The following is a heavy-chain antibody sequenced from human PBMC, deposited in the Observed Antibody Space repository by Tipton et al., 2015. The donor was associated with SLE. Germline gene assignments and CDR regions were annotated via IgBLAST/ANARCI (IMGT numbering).Heavy chain of an antibody. CDR3: ARHFAYRCIGGICSRTDTPSWYFGL. D-gene: IGHD2-15*01. V-gene: IGHV4-39*07. CDR1: GGSMSIYNY. J-gene: IGHJ2*01. Sequence: TLSLTCTVSGGSMSIYNYWGWIRQPPGKGLEWIGTLSYNGRTDYSPSLRSRVTISVDTSNSQSSLRLSSVTAADTAVYFCARHFAYRCIGGICSRTDTPSWYFGLWGRGTLVTVSS. CDR2: LSYNGRT.